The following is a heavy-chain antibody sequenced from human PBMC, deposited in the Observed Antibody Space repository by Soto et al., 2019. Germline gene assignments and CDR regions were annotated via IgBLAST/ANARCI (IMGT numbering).Heavy chain of an antibody. CDR1: GGSISSYY. CDR3: ARDAGGYYDFWSGYYPKDAFDI. V-gene: IGHV4-59*01. J-gene: IGHJ3*02. D-gene: IGHD3-3*01. CDR2: IYYSGST. Sequence: QVQLQESGPGLVKPSETLSLTCTVSGGSISSYYWSWIRQPPGKGLEWIGYIYYSGSTNYNPSLKSRVTISVDTSKNQFSLKLSSVTAADTAVYYCARDAGGYYDFWSGYYPKDAFDIWGQGTMVTVSS.